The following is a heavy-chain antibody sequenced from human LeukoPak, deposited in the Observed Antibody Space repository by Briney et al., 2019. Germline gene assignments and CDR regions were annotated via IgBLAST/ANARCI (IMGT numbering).Heavy chain of an antibody. J-gene: IGHJ6*02. CDR2: IIPIFGTA. V-gene: IGHV1-69*13. CDR1: GYTFTSYA. Sequence: SVKVSCKASGYTFTSYAMNWVRQAPGQGLEWMGGIIPIFGTANYAQKFQGRVTITADESTSTAYMELSSLRSEDTAVYYCASPKRSGHYYYYGMDVWGQGTTVTVSS. D-gene: IGHD3-3*01. CDR3: ASPKRSGHYYYYGMDV.